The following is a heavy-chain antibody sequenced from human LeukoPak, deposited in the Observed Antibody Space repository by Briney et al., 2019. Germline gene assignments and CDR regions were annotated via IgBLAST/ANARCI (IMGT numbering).Heavy chain of an antibody. CDR2: ISDSGGST. CDR1: GFPSSSYA. D-gene: IGHD2-15*01. J-gene: IGHJ6*02. Sequence: GGSLRLSCSASGFPSSSYAMHWVRQAPGKGLESVSAISDSGGSTYYADSVKGRFTISRDNSKNTLYLQMSSLRAEDTAVYFCVRGYSFGPYGMDVWGQGTTVTVSS. V-gene: IGHV3-64D*09. CDR3: VRGYSFGPYGMDV.